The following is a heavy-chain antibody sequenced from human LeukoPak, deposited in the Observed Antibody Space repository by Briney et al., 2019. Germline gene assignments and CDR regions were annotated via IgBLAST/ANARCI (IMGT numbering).Heavy chain of an antibody. CDR1: GGSFSGYY. J-gene: IGHJ4*02. CDR3: ARDLFHYYDSSGITDY. CDR2: INHSGST. V-gene: IGHV4-34*01. D-gene: IGHD3-22*01. Sequence: SETLSHTCAVYGGSFSGYYWGWIRQPPGKGLEWIGEINHSGSTNYNPSLKSRVTISVDTSKNQFSLKLSSVTAADTAVYYCARDLFHYYDSSGITDYWGQGTLVTVSS.